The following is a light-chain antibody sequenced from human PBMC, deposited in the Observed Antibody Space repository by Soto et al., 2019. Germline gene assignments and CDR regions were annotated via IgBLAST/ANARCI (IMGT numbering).Light chain of an antibody. CDR1: SSDFGVYAS. Sequence: QSALTQPASVSGSPGQSITISCTGTSSDFGVYASVSWYQQHPGKAPKLIIYGVTNRPSGVSTRFSGSKSGNTASLTVSGLQTEDEADYYCSSFRDWNTLWIFGGGTKLTV. CDR3: SSFRDWNTLWI. J-gene: IGLJ2*01. CDR2: GVT. V-gene: IGLV2-14*01.